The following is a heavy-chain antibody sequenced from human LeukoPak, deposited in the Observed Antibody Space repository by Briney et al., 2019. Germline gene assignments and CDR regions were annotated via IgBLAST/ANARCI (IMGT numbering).Heavy chain of an antibody. J-gene: IGHJ6*03. CDR3: AARRGYYHYMDV. V-gene: IGHV3-23*01. CDR2: ISSTGSNT. Sequence: PGGSLRLSCATSGFTFSSYAVAWVRQALGKGLEWVSSISSTGSNTYYADSVKGRFTISRDNSKNTLSLQMNTLTGEDTAVYYCAARRGYYHYMDVWGKGTTVTVSS. CDR1: GFTFSSYA. D-gene: IGHD3-3*01.